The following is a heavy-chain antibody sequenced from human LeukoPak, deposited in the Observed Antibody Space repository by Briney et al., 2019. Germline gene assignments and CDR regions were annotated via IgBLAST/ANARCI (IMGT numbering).Heavy chain of an antibody. CDR1: GFTFGNYW. J-gene: IGHJ4*02. CDR2: INTDGSRP. Sequence: GGSLRLSCAASGFTFGNYWVHWVRQAPGKGLVWVSRINTDGSRPGYADSVKGRFTVSRDNAKNTLYLQMNSLRAEDTAVYYCGRDYNGALDYWGQGTLITVSS. CDR3: GRDYNGALDY. D-gene: IGHD2-8*01. V-gene: IGHV3-74*01.